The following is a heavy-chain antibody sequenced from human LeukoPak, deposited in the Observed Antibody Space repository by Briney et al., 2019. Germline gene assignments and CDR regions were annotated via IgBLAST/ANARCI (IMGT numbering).Heavy chain of an antibody. CDR3: SRGTDAYKCGNS. CDR2: IHYSGRI. CDR1: GGAFSGYY. Sequence: KPSENLSLNCAGYGGAFSGYYWTWIRQPPGKRLEWIGEIHYSGRINYNPSLKSRVTISADTSNNHFSLKMNSVTAADTAVYYCSRGTDAYKCGNSWGQGTLVTVS. J-gene: IGHJ4*02. V-gene: IGHV4-34*01. D-gene: IGHD5-24*01.